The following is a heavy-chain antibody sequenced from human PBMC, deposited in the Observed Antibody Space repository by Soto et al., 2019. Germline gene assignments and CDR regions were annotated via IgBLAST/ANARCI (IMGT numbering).Heavy chain of an antibody. V-gene: IGHV4-31*03. CDR3: ARAGNGYDYNPFDY. Sequence: SETLSLTCTVSGGSISSGGYYWSWIRQHPGKGLEWIGYIYYSGSTYYNPSLKSRVTISVDASKNQFSLKLSSVTAADTAVYYCARAGNGYDYNPFDYWGQGTLVTVSS. J-gene: IGHJ4*02. CDR1: GGSISSGGYY. D-gene: IGHD5-12*01. CDR2: IYYSGST.